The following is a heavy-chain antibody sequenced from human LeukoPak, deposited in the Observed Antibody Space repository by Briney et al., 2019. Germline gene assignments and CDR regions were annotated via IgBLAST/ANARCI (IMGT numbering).Heavy chain of an antibody. CDR1: GGTFSSYA. V-gene: IGHV1-69*13. CDR3: ASQMITFGGVIVNWFDP. Sequence: SVKVSCKASGGTFSSYAISWVRQAPGQGLEWMGGIIPIFGTANYAQKFQGRVTITADESTSTAHMELSSLGSEDTAVYYCASQMITFGGVIVNWFDPWGQGTLVTVSS. CDR2: IIPIFGTA. D-gene: IGHD3-16*02. J-gene: IGHJ5*02.